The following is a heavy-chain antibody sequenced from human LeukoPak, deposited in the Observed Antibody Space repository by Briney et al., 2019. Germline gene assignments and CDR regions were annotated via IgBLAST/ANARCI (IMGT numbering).Heavy chain of an antibody. Sequence: GGSLRLSCAASGFTVSSNYMTWVRQAPGKGLEWVSVIHKNAITYYADTVKGRFTISRDNSKNMLYLQMNRLRAEDTAVYYCARSSYWTGSLDCWGQGTLVTVSS. CDR2: IHKNAIT. CDR1: GFTVSSNY. CDR3: ARSSYWTGSLDC. J-gene: IGHJ4*02. D-gene: IGHD3/OR15-3a*01. V-gene: IGHV3-53*01.